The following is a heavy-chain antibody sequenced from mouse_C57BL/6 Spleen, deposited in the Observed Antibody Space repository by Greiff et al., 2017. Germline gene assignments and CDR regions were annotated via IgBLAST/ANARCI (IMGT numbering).Heavy chain of an antibody. Sequence: EVQLQESEGGLVQPGSSMKLSCTASGFTFSDYYMAWVRQVPEKGLEWVANMNYDGSSTYYLDSLKSRFIISRDNAKNILYLQMSSLKSEDTATYYCARDVGFAYWGQGTLVTVSA. J-gene: IGHJ3*01. CDR3: ARDVGFAY. CDR2: MNYDGSST. V-gene: IGHV5-16*01. CDR1: GFTFSDYY.